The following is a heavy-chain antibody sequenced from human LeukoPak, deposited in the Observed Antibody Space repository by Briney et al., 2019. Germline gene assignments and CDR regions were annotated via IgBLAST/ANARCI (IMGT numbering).Heavy chain of an antibody. CDR1: GGSISSGDYY. V-gene: IGHV4-30-4*01. J-gene: IGHJ4*02. D-gene: IGHD1-14*01. Sequence: SETLSLTCAVSGGSISSGDYYWSWIRQPPGKGLEWIGYIYYSGSTYYNPSLKSRVTISVDTSKNQFSLKLSSVTAADTAVYYCARGPIPGGDYWGQGTLVTVSS. CDR2: IYYSGST. CDR3: ARGPIPGGDY.